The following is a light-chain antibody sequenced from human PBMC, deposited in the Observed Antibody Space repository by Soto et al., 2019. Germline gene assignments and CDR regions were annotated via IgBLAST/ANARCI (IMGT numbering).Light chain of an antibody. CDR1: QSISST. CDR2: GAS. J-gene: IGKJ1*01. Sequence: EIVMTQSPATLSVSPGERATVSCMASQSISSTLAWYQQKPGQAPRLLIYGASTRAAGFPARFSGSGSGTEFTLTISSLQSEDLAIYYCQQYSNRPVTFGQGTKVDI. V-gene: IGKV3-15*01. CDR3: QQYSNRPVT.